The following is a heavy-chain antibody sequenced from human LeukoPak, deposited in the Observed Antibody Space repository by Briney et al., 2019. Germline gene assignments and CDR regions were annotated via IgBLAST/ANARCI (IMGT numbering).Heavy chain of an antibody. Sequence: GGSLRLSCAASGFTFSSYEMNWVRQAPGKGLEWVSSISSSSSTIYYADSVKGRFTISRDNAKNSLYLQMNSLRAEDTAVYYCARGRGSGSYYNYWFDPWGQGTLVTVSS. CDR2: ISSSSSTI. V-gene: IGHV3-48*01. D-gene: IGHD3-10*01. CDR1: GFTFSSYE. CDR3: ARGRGSGSYYNYWFDP. J-gene: IGHJ5*02.